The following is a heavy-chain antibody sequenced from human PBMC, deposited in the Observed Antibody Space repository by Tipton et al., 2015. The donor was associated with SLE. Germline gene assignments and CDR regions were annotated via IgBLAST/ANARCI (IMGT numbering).Heavy chain of an antibody. Sequence: TLSLTCTVSGDSISNGNYFWSWIRQPAGKGLEWIGRIYTSGVTNYNPSLKSRVTISVDTSKNQFSLKLRSLTAADTAVYYCARRGIKSSTWYYLDYWGQGTLVTVSS. CDR2: IYTSGVT. J-gene: IGHJ4*02. V-gene: IGHV4-61*02. CDR1: GDSISNGNYF. D-gene: IGHD6-13*01. CDR3: ARRGIKSSTWYYLDY.